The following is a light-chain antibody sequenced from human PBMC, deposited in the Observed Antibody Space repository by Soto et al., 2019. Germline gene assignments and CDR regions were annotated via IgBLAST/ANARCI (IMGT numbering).Light chain of an antibody. CDR1: SSNIGNNA. CDR3: AAWDDSLNGPGVV. Sequence: QSVLTQPPSVSEAPRQRVTISCSGSSSNIGNNAVNWYQQPPGKAPKLLIYYDDLLPSGVSDRFSGSKSGTSASLAISGLQSEDEADYYCAAWDDSLNGPGVVFGGGTKVTVL. J-gene: IGLJ2*01. V-gene: IGLV1-36*01. CDR2: YDD.